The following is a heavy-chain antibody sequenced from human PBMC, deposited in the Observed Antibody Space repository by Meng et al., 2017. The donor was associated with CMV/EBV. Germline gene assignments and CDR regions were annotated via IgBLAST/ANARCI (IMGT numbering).Heavy chain of an antibody. J-gene: IGHJ3*02. Sequence: SSVKVSCKASGGTFSSYAISWVRQAPGQGLEWMGGIIPIFGTANYAQKFQGRVTITTDESTSTAYMELRSLRSDDTAVYYCARVTITGTKRPGGGNAFDIWGQGTMVTVSS. CDR1: GGTFSSYA. CDR2: IIPIFGTA. V-gene: IGHV1-69*05. CDR3: ARVTITGTKRPGGGNAFDI. D-gene: IGHD1-7*01.